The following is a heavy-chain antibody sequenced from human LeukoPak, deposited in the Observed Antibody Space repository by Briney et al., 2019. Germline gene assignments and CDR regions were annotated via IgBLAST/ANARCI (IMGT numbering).Heavy chain of an antibody. CDR1: GFIFSTYS. CDR2: ITSSGSYL. D-gene: IGHD3-22*01. J-gene: IGHJ4*02. V-gene: IGHV3-21*01. Sequence: GGSLRLSCAASGFIFSTYSMNWVRQAPGKGLEWVSSITSSGSYLYYADSVKGRFTISRDNAKNSLYLQMRSLIPEDTAVYYCARDPDSSDSWGQGTLVTVSS. CDR3: ARDPDSSDS.